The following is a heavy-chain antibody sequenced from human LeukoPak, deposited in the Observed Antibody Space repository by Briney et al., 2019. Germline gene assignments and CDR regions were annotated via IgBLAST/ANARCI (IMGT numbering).Heavy chain of an antibody. V-gene: IGHV3-23*01. CDR2: ISGSGGST. CDR3: AKSGALLLWFGELLDYFDY. D-gene: IGHD3-10*01. J-gene: IGHJ4*02. CDR1: GFTFSSYA. Sequence: HPGGSLRLSCAASGFTFSSYAMSWVRQAPGKGLEWVSAISGSGGSTYYADSVKGRFTISRDNSKNTLYLQMSSLRAEDTAVYYCAKSGALLLWFGELLDYFDYWGQGTLVTVSS.